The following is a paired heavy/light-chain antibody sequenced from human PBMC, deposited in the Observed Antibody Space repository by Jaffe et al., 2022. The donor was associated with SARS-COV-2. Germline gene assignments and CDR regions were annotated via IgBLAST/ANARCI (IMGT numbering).Light chain of an antibody. J-gene: IGKJ2*01. V-gene: IGKV1-8*01. CDR1: QGISSY. Sequence: AIRMTQSPSSFSASTGDRVTITCRASQGISSYLAWYQQKPGKAPKLLIYAASTLQSGVPSRFSGSGSGTDFTLTISCLQSEDFATYYCQQYYSYPSFGQGTKLEVK. CDR3: QQYYSYPS. CDR2: AAS.
Heavy chain of an antibody. CDR2: IWYDGSNK. D-gene: IGHD3-3*01. J-gene: IGHJ6*02. V-gene: IGHV3-33*01. Sequence: QVQLVESGGGVVQPGRSLRLSCAASGFTFSSYGMHWVRQAPGKGLEWVAVIWYDGSNKYYADSVKGRFTISRDNSKNTLYLQMNSLRAEDTAVYYCARDAAAPPYYDFWSGYYTGTGVYYGMDVWGQGTTVTVSS. CDR3: ARDAAAPPYYDFWSGYYTGTGVYYGMDV. CDR1: GFTFSSYG.